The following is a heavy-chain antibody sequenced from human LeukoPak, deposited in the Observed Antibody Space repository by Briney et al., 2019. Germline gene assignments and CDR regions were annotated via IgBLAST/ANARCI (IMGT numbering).Heavy chain of an antibody. D-gene: IGHD5-18*01. CDR2: LYSGGTK. J-gene: IGHJ4*02. CDR1: GLTVWSDY. CDR3: ARARGYSYGFDY. Sequence: PGGSLRLSCAASGLTVWSDYMSWVRQAPGKGMEWVSILYSGGTKYYADSVKGRFTISRDNSKNTLYLQMDSLSAEDTAVYFCARARGYSYGFDYWGQGTLVTVSS. V-gene: IGHV3-66*01.